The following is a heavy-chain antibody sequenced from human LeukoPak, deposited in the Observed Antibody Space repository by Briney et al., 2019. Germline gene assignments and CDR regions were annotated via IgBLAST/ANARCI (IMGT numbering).Heavy chain of an antibody. Sequence: GGSLRLSCAASGFTFNNYGMHWVRQAPGKGLEWVAVISYDGRNKHYPDSVKGRFTISRDISTDTLWLQMDSLRTEDSAVYYCAKGPLRGTAAAIDYWGQGTPVTVSS. J-gene: IGHJ4*02. D-gene: IGHD2-2*01. CDR1: GFTFNNYG. CDR2: ISYDGRNK. CDR3: AKGPLRGTAAAIDY. V-gene: IGHV3-30*18.